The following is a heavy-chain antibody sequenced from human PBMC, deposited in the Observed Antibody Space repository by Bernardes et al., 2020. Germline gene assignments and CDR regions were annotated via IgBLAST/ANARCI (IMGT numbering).Heavy chain of an antibody. D-gene: IGHD6-19*01. V-gene: IGHV3-21*06. J-gene: IGHJ4*02. CDR2: ISSGSSYM. Sequence: SLILSCAASGFTFNSYSMNWVRQAPWKGLEWVSYISSGSSYMYHADSVKGRFTISRDNAKNLLYLQMNSLRAEDTAVYYCASHPGQSDYWGQGTLVTVSS. CDR3: ASHPGQSDY. CDR1: GFTFNSYS.